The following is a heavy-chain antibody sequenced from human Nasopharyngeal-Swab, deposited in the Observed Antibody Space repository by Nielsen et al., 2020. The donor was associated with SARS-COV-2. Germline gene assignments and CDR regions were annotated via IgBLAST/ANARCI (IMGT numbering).Heavy chain of an antibody. D-gene: IGHD3-3*01. Sequence: SETLSLTCTVSGGSMSSFAFDSYWAWIRQPPGMRLEWIGSMYHSGATYTNPPLKSRVTLSVDTSTNKFSLNLSSVTAADTAVYYCARWSSSSIKFDYWGQGTLVSVSS. CDR2: MYHSGAT. J-gene: IGHJ4*02. V-gene: IGHV4-39*01. CDR1: GGSMSSFAFDSY. CDR3: ARWSSSSIKFDY.